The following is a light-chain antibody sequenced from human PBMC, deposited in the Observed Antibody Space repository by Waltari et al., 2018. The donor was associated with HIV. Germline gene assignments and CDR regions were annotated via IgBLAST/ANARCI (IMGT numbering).Light chain of an antibody. CDR3: QQYNKWPWT. Sequence: EIVMTQSPATLSVSPGERATLSCRAGQSVSNNLAWFHQRPGQAPRLLISGASTRATDVSARFSGSGSGTEFTLTISSLQSEDFAIYYCQQYNKWPWTFGQGTKVEIK. CDR2: GAS. J-gene: IGKJ1*01. CDR1: QSVSNN. V-gene: IGKV3-15*01.